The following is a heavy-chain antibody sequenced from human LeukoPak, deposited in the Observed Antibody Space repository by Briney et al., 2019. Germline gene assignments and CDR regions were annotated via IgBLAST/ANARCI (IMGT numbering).Heavy chain of an antibody. CDR3: AREAKELGATAFHM. D-gene: IGHD1-26*01. CDR1: GFTFSDHY. Sequence: GGSLRLSCAASGFTFSDHYMSWIREAPGKGLEWVSYISYSGHTIYYADSVKGRFTISRDNAQNSLYLQMNSLRAEDTAVYYCAREAKELGATAFHMWGQGTMVSVSS. J-gene: IGHJ3*02. V-gene: IGHV3-11*01. CDR2: ISYSGHTI.